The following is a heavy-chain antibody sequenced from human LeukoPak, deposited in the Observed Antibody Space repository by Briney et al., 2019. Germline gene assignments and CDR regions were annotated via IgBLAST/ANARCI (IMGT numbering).Heavy chain of an antibody. D-gene: IGHD3-3*01. CDR1: GGTFSSYA. Sequence: ASVKVSCKASGGTFSSYAISWVRQAPGQGLEWMGGIIPIFGTANYAQKFQGRVTITADESTSTAYMELSSLRSEDTAVYYCARGRITIFGVVTWAFDIWGQGTMVTVSS. J-gene: IGHJ3*02. V-gene: IGHV1-69*13. CDR2: IIPIFGTA. CDR3: ARGRITIFGVVTWAFDI.